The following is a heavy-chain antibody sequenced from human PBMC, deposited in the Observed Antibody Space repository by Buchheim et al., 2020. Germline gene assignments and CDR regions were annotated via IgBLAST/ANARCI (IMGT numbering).Heavy chain of an antibody. Sequence: QVQLVQSGAEVKKPGASVKVSCKASGYTFTGYYMHWVRQAPGQGLEWMGWINTNSGGTNYAQKLQGRDTMTRDTSISADYMELSRLRSDDTAVYYCARGLAIVVVIGLIDYWGQGTL. CDR1: GYTFTGYY. D-gene: IGHD3-22*01. CDR3: ARGLAIVVVIGLIDY. J-gene: IGHJ4*02. CDR2: INTNSGGT. V-gene: IGHV1-2*02.